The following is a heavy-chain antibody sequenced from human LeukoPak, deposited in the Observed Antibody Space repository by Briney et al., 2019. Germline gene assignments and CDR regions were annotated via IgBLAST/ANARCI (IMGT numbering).Heavy chain of an antibody. D-gene: IGHD2/OR15-2a*01. J-gene: IGHJ4*02. Sequence: GGSLRLSCAASGFAFRSYWMTWVRQAPGKGLEWVANIRPDGSGKNYVDSVKGRFTISRDNANNALFLQMKGLRVEDTAVYCCSSQPAVLDLDCWGQGALVTVSS. CDR1: GFAFRSYW. CDR3: SSQPAVLDLDC. CDR2: IRPDGSGK. V-gene: IGHV3-7*01.